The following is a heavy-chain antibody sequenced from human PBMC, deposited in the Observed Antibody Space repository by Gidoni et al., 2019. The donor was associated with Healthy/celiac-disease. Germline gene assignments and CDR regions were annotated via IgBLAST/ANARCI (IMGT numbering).Heavy chain of an antibody. CDR2: GGGT. Sequence: GGGTNYAQKFQGRVTMTRDTSISTAYMELSRLRSDDTAVYYCARGSYSGSYRLGYWGQGTLVTVSS. V-gene: IGHV1-2*02. D-gene: IGHD1-26*01. J-gene: IGHJ4*02. CDR3: ARGSYSGSYRLGY.